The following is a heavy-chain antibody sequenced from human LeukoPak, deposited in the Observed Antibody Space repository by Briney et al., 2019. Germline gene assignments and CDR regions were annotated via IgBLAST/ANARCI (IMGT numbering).Heavy chain of an antibody. CDR1: GFTFSDYY. J-gene: IGHJ4*02. CDR3: ARDYYGSGSSPFDY. V-gene: IGHV3-11*06. D-gene: IGHD3-10*01. Sequence: PGGSLKLSCAASGFTFSDYYVSWIRQAPGKGLEWVSYISSSSSYKNYANSVKGRFTISRDNAKNSLYLQMNSLRAEDTAMYYCARDYYGSGSSPFDYWGQGTLVTVSS. CDR2: ISSSSSYK.